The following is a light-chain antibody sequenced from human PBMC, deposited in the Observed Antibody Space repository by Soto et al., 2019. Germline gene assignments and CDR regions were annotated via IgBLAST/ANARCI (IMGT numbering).Light chain of an antibody. CDR2: SSS. CDR3: QQTYPFLPLA. V-gene: IGKV1-12*01. CDR1: QGISTW. J-gene: IGKJ4*01. Sequence: DIQMTQSPSSVSASVGDRVTITCRASQGISTWVAWYQQQPGKAPKLLISSSSSLQSGVPSRFSGGGSGTHFTLIISSLQPEDSATYYCQQTYPFLPLAFGGGTKVEIK.